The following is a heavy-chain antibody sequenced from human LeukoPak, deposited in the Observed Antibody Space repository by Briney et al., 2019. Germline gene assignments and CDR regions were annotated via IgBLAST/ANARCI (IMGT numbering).Heavy chain of an antibody. CDR2: ISYTGNA. J-gene: IGHJ5*02. V-gene: IGHV4-39*07. CDR1: GGSITRGSYY. CDR3: ARGSWSGSNYLEP. Sequence: PSETLSLTCSVSGGSITRGSYYWVWIRQPPGKGLEYIGSISYTGNAFYNPSPNSRVLISLETSKNQVSLNVRSVTAADTAVYRCARGSWSGSNYLEPWGQGALVTVSS. D-gene: IGHD3-3*01.